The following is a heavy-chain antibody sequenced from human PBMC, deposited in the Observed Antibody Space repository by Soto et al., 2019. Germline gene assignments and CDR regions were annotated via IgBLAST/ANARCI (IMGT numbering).Heavy chain of an antibody. Sequence: QVKLVQSGAEVKKPGASVKVSCKASGYTFTSYGISWVRKAHGQGLEWMGWISAYNGNTNYAQKFQGRVTMTTDTSTSTAYMELRSLRSDDTAVYYCARTLNEWLLLLDWGQGTLVTVSS. CDR1: GYTFTSYG. CDR3: ARTLNEWLLLLD. V-gene: IGHV1-18*01. D-gene: IGHD3-3*01. CDR2: ISAYNGNT. J-gene: IGHJ4*02.